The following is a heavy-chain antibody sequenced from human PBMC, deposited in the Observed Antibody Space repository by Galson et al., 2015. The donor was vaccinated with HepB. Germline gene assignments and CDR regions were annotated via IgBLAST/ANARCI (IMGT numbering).Heavy chain of an antibody. CDR2: ISSGGSYI. J-gene: IGHJ4*02. CDR3: TRGFPYYNNELNDY. CDR1: GFTFTGYA. V-gene: IGHV3-21*01. Sequence: SLRLSCAASGFTFTGYAMNWVRQPPGRGLEWISSISSGGSYIYYADSVKGRFTISRDNARNSLFLQLNSLRAEDTAVYYCTRGFPYYNNELNDYWGQGTLVIVSS. D-gene: IGHD3-22*01.